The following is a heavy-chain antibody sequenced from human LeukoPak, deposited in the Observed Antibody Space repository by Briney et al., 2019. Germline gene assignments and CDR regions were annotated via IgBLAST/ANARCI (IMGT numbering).Heavy chain of an antibody. CDR3: ARHGWNDSGYFDY. Sequence: PSDTLSLTCTVSGGSISSYYWSWIRQPPGKGLEWIGYIYYSGSTNYNPSLKSRVTISVDTSKNQFSLKLSSVTAADTAVYYCARHGWNDSGYFDYWGQGTLVTVSS. D-gene: IGHD1-1*01. CDR2: IYYSGST. V-gene: IGHV4-59*08. CDR1: GGSISSYY. J-gene: IGHJ4*02.